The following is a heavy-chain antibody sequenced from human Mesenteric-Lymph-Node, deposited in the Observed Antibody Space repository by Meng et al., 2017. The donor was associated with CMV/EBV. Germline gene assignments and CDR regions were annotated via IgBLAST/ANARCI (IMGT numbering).Heavy chain of an antibody. J-gene: IGHJ6*02. Sequence: ASVKVSCKASGYTFTGYYMHWVRQAPGQGLEWMGWINPNSGGTNYAQKFQGRVTMTRDTSISTAYMELSRLRSDDTAVYYCAREGGDGYNSYYGMDVWGQGTTVTVSS. V-gene: IGHV1-2*02. CDR2: INPNSGGT. CDR1: GYTFTGYY. D-gene: IGHD5-24*01. CDR3: AREGGDGYNSYYGMDV.